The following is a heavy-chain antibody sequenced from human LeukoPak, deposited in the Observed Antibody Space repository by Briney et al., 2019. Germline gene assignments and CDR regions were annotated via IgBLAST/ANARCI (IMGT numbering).Heavy chain of an antibody. CDR3: ARYYYGSGPGMDV. V-gene: IGHV3-23*01. D-gene: IGHD3-10*01. CDR2: ISGSGGST. Sequence: GGSLRLSCAASGFTFSSYAMSWVRQAPGKGQEWVSAISGSGGSTYYADSVKGRFTISRDNSKNTLYLQMNSLRAEDTAVYYCARYYYGSGPGMDVWGQGTTVTVSS. J-gene: IGHJ6*02. CDR1: GFTFSSYA.